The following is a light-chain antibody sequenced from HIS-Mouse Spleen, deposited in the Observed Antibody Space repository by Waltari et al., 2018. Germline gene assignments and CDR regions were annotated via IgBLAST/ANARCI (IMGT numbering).Light chain of an antibody. CDR3: YSTDSSGNHRV. CDR1: ALPKKY. J-gene: IGLJ2*01. V-gene: IGLV3-10*01. Sequence: SYELTQPPSVSVSPGQTARITCSGDALPKKYAYWYQQKSGQAPVLVIYEDSKRPSGIPERVSGYSSGTMATLTICGAQVEDEADYYCYSTDSSGNHRVFGGGTKLTVL. CDR2: EDS.